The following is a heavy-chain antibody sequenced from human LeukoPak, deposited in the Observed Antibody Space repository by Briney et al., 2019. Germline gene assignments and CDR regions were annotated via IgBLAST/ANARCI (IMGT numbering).Heavy chain of an antibody. Sequence: GGSLRLSCAASGFTFTTYTMNWVRQAPGKGLEWVSSITSSSSYIYYADSVKGRVTISRDSAKNSLYLQMNSLRAEDTAVYYCARGHSCSSFDYWGQGTLVTVSS. D-gene: IGHD6-13*01. V-gene: IGHV3-21*06. J-gene: IGHJ4*02. CDR3: ARGHSCSSFDY. CDR1: GFTFTTYT. CDR2: ITSSSSYI.